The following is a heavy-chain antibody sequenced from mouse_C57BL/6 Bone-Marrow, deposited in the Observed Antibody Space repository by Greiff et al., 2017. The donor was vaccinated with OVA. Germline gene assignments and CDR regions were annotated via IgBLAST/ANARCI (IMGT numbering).Heavy chain of an antibody. V-gene: IGHV1-52*01. CDR1: GYTFTSYW. CDR3: ARYSNRYYAMDY. CDR2: IDPSDSET. D-gene: IGHD2-5*01. J-gene: IGHJ4*01. Sequence: QVQLKQPGAELVRPGSSVKLSCKASGYTFTSYWMHWVKQRPIQGLEWIGNIDPSDSETHYNQKFKDKATLTVDKSSSTAYMQLSSLTSEDSAVYYCARYSNRYYAMDYWGQGTSVTVSS.